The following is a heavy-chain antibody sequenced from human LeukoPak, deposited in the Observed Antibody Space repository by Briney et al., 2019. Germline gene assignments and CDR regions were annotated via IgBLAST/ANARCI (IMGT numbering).Heavy chain of an antibody. CDR3: ARTWSGCQLPTLENWFDP. CDR2: IYYSGST. V-gene: IGHV4-39*01. CDR1: GGSISSSSYY. D-gene: IGHD2-2*01. Sequence: PSETLSLTCTVSGGSISSSSYYWGWIRQPPGKGLEWIGSIYYSGSTYYNPSLKSRVTISVDTSKNQFSLKLSSVTAADTAVYYCARTWSGCQLPTLENWFDPWGQGTLVTVSS. J-gene: IGHJ5*02.